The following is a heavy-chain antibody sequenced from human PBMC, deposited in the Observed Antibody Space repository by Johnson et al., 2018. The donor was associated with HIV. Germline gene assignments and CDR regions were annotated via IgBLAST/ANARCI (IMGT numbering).Heavy chain of an antibody. Sequence: VQLVESGGNLVQPGRSLRLSCAASGFTFDDYAMHWVRQAPGKGPEWVSGINRNSGSRGYADSVKGRFTISRDTSKNTLHLQMNSLRAEDTAVYYCAKCMWGSSLIDAFDIWGQGTMVTVSS. D-gene: IGHD6-13*01. V-gene: IGHV3-9*01. CDR2: INRNSGSR. CDR1: GFTFDDYA. J-gene: IGHJ3*02. CDR3: AKCMWGSSLIDAFDI.